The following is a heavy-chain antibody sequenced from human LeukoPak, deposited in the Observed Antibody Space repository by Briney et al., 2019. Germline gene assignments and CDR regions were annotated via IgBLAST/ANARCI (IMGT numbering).Heavy chain of an antibody. CDR1: GYTLTELS. J-gene: IGHJ3*02. CDR3: ATLTPTLSAFDI. Sequence: ASVKVSCKVSGYTLTELSMHWVRQAPGKGLEWMGGFDPEDGETIYAQKFQGRVTMTEDTSTDTAYMELSSLRSEDTAVYYCATLTPTLSAFDIWGQGTMVTVSS. V-gene: IGHV1-24*01. CDR2: FDPEDGET. D-gene: IGHD3-16*01.